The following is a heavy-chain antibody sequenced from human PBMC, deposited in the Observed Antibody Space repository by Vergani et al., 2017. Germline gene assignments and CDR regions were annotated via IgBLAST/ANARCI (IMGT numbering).Heavy chain of an antibody. J-gene: IGHJ6*04. CDR1: GFTFSSYG. CDR3: ARVGVLGDSYFLDV. Sequence: QVQLVESGGGVVQPGRSLRLSCAASGFTFSSYGMHWVRQAPGKGLEWVAVIWYDGSNKYYADSVKGRFTISRDNSKNTLYLQMNSLRAEDTAVYYCARVGVLGDSYFLDVWGKGTTVTVSS. V-gene: IGHV3-33*01. CDR2: IWYDGSNK. D-gene: IGHD2-8*01.